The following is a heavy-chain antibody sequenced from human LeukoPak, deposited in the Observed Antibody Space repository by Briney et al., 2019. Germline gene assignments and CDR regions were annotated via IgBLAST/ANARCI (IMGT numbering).Heavy chain of an antibody. Sequence: GGSLRLSCAASGFTFSSYEMNWVRQAPGKGLEWVSYISSSGSTIYYGDSVKGRFTISRDNAKNSLYLQMNSLRAEDTAVYYCASDSYGYGDYWGQGTLVTVSS. J-gene: IGHJ4*02. CDR3: ASDSYGYGDY. CDR2: ISSSGSTI. D-gene: IGHD5-18*01. V-gene: IGHV3-48*03. CDR1: GFTFSSYE.